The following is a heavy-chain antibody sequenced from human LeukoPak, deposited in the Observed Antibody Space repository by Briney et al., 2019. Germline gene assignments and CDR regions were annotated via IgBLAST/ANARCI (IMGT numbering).Heavy chain of an antibody. CDR2: ISYDGSNK. CDR3: AKDIYVWGSKYGMDV. J-gene: IGHJ6*02. V-gene: IGHV3-30-3*01. CDR1: GFTFSSYA. Sequence: GGSLRLSCAASGFTFSSYAMHWVRQAPGKGLEWVAVISYDGSNKYYADSVKGRFTISRDNSKNTLYLQMNSLRAEDTAVYYCAKDIYVWGSKYGMDVWGQGTTVTVSS. D-gene: IGHD3-16*01.